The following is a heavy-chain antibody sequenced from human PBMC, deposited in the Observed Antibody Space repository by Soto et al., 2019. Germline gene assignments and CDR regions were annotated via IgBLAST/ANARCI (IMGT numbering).Heavy chain of an antibody. V-gene: IGHV1-3*01. Sequence: QVQLVQSGAEVKKPGASVKVSCKASGYTFTSYAMHWVRQAPGHRLEWMGWINAGNGNTKYSQKFQGRVTITRDTSASTAYMELSSLRSEDTAVYYCARWGYSSGWVDYWGQGTLVTVSS. CDR3: ARWGYSSGWVDY. CDR2: INAGNGNT. J-gene: IGHJ4*02. CDR1: GYTFTSYA. D-gene: IGHD6-19*01.